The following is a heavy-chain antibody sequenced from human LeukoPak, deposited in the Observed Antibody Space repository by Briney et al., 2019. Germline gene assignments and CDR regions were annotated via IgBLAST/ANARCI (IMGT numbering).Heavy chain of an antibody. Sequence: GGSLRLSCAASGFTVSSNYMSWVRQAPGKGLEWVSVIYSVGSTYYADSVKGRFTISRDNSKNTRSLQMNSLRAEDTAVYYCARGNWGENDAFDIWGQGTMVTVSS. CDR1: GFTVSSNY. CDR2: IYSVGST. J-gene: IGHJ3*02. V-gene: IGHV3-53*01. D-gene: IGHD7-27*01. CDR3: ARGNWGENDAFDI.